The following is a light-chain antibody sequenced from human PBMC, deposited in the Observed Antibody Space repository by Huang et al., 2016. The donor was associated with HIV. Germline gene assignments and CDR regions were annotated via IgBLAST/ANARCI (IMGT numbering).Light chain of an antibody. J-gene: IGKJ2*01. CDR2: GAS. CDR3: QQYNSWPPRYT. CDR1: QSVSSN. V-gene: IGKV3-15*01. Sequence: EIVMMQSPATLSVSPGERATLSCRASQSVSSNLAWYQQKPGQAPRLLIYGASTRATGIPARFSGSGSGTEFTLTISSLQSEDFAVYYCQQYNSWPPRYTFGQGTKLEIK.